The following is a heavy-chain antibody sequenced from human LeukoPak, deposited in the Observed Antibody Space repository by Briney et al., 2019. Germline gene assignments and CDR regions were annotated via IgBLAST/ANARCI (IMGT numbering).Heavy chain of an antibody. CDR2: ISSSSSYI. CDR1: GFTFSSYS. D-gene: IGHD3-10*01. Sequence: PGGSLRLSCAASGFTFSSYSMNWVRQAPGKGLEWVSSISSSSSYIYYADSVKGRFTISRDNAKNSLYLQMNSLRAEDTAVYYCAREQRITMVRGRGHMDVWGQGTTVTVSS. J-gene: IGHJ6*02. V-gene: IGHV3-21*01. CDR3: AREQRITMVRGRGHMDV.